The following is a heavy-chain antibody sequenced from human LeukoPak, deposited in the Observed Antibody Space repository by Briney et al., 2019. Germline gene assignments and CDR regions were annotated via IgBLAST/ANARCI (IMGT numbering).Heavy chain of an antibody. V-gene: IGHV1-46*01. CDR3: ARGASSGYFTPTYYFDY. D-gene: IGHD6-19*01. J-gene: IGHJ4*02. CDR2: INPTNCGT. CDR1: GYTFTSYY. Sequence: ASVKVSCKASGYTFTSYYMHWVRQAPGQGLEWMGIINPTNCGTSHAQKFQGRVTMTRDTSTSTVYMELSSLRSEGTAVYYCARGASSGYFTPTYYFDYWGQGTLVTVSS.